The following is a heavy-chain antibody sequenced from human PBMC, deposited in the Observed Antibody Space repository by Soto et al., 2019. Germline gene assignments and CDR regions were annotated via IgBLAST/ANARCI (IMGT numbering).Heavy chain of an antibody. CDR3: ARTTSYGDYKGGYFQH. V-gene: IGHV3-48*02. Sequence: EVQLVESGGGLVQPGGSRRLSCAASGVTFSSYSMNWVRQAPGKVLEWVSYISSSSSTIYYADSVKGRFTISRDNAKNSLYLQMNSLRDEDTAVYYCARTTSYGDYKGGYFQHWGQGTLVTVSS. CDR1: GVTFSSYS. CDR2: ISSSSSTI. D-gene: IGHD4-17*01. J-gene: IGHJ1*01.